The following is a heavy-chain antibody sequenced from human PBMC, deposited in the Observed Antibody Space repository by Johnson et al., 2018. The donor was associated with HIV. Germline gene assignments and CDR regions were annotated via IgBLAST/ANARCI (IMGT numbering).Heavy chain of an antibody. CDR3: AKDHDYIGHGAFDI. CDR2: ITQDGREK. J-gene: IGHJ3*02. Sequence: MLLVESGGGLVQPGGSLRLSCAASGFTFSSYWMSWVRQDPGKGLEWVANITQDGREKYYVDSVKGRFTISRDNAKNSLYLQMNSLRAEDTAVYYCAKDHDYIGHGAFDIWGQGTMVTVSS. CDR1: GFTFSSYW. D-gene: IGHD4-11*01. V-gene: IGHV3-7*05.